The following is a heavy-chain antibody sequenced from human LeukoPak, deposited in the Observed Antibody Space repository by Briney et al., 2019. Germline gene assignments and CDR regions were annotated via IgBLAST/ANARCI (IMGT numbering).Heavy chain of an antibody. J-gene: IGHJ5*02. D-gene: IGHD1-26*01. CDR2: ISTSGGT. Sequence: SETLSLTCTVSGDSISGYWGWVRRPAGKGLEWIGRISTSGGTDYNPALKRRITMSVDTSKNQFSLKLRSMTAADTAVYYCARSNSGSYGWFDPWGQGTLVTVSS. CDR3: ARSNSGSYGWFDP. V-gene: IGHV4-4*07. CDR1: GDSISGY.